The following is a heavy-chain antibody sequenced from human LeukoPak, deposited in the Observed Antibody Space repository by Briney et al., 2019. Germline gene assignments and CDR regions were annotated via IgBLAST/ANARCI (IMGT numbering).Heavy chain of an antibody. V-gene: IGHV3-7*01. D-gene: IGHD3-10*01. CDR2: IKQDGSAK. J-gene: IGHJ4*02. Sequence: GGSLRLSCAASGFTFSNYWMSWVRQAPGKGLEWVANIKQDGSAKYYVDSVKGRFTISRDNAKNSLYLQMNSLRADDTAVYYCARLSYDSGTHYTCYKYWGQGTLVTVSS. CDR1: GFTFSNYW. CDR3: ARLSYDSGTHYTCYKY.